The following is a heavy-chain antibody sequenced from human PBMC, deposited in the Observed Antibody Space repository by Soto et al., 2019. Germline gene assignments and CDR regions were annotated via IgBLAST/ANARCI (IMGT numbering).Heavy chain of an antibody. V-gene: IGHV1-8*01. CDR3: ARERTVAGNDY. J-gene: IGHJ4*02. CDR1: GYTFTIYD. Sequence: GASVKVSCKASGYTFTIYDINWARQATGQGLEWMGWMNPNSGNTGYAQKFQGRVTMTRNTSISTAYMELSSLRSEDTAVYYCARERTVAGNDYWGQGTLVTVSS. CDR2: MNPNSGNT. D-gene: IGHD6-19*01.